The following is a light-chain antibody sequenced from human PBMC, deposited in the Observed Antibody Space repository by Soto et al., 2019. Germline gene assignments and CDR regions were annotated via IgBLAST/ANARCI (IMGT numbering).Light chain of an antibody. CDR2: KAS. Sequence: DIQMTQSPSTLSASVGDRVTITCRGSQSISSWLAWYQQKPGKAPKLLIYKASSLESGVPSRFSGSGSGTAFILSISSLQPDDFANYYCQQYKSYWTFGQGTKVEIK. J-gene: IGKJ1*01. CDR3: QQYKSYWT. CDR1: QSISSW. V-gene: IGKV1-5*03.